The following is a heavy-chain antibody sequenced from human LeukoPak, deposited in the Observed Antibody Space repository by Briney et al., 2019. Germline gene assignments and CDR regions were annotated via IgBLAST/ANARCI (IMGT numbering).Heavy chain of an antibody. D-gene: IGHD3-10*01. Sequence: PSETLSLTCSVSGDSISSYAWSWIRRSPGKGLEWIGDISRSGDTNYSPSLKSRLTISVDMSKNQFSLKLRSVTAADTAVYYCAKDRGGGRDAFDIWGQGTVVTVSS. J-gene: IGHJ3*02. V-gene: IGHV4-59*01. CDR1: GDSISSYA. CDR3: AKDRGGGRDAFDI. CDR2: ISRSGDT.